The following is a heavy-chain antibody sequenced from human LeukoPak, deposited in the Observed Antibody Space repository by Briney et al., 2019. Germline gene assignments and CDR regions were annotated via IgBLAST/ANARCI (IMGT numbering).Heavy chain of an antibody. V-gene: IGHV4-59*01. D-gene: IGHD6-6*01. CDR3: ARRHVEYSSSSDPYYFDY. CDR1: GGSISSYY. J-gene: IGHJ4*02. Sequence: SETLSLTCTVSGGSISSYYWTWIRQPPGKGLEWIGSLYYSGSTNYSPSLKSRVTISVDTSKNQFSLKLSSVTAADTAVYYCARRHVEYSSSSDPYYFDYWGQGTLVTVSS. CDR2: LYYSGST.